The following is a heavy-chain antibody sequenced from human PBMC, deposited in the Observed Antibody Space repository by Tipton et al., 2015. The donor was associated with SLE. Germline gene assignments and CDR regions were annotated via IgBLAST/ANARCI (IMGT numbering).Heavy chain of an antibody. J-gene: IGHJ6*02. CDR1: GGSISSGSYY. V-gene: IGHV4-61*02. Sequence: TLSLTCTVSGGSISSGSYYWSWIRPPAGKGLEWIGRIYTSGSTNYNPSLKSRVTMSVDTSKNQFSLKLSSVTAADTAVYYCARDTGSDGYYYGMDVWGQGTTVTVSS. CDR2: IYTSGST. D-gene: IGHD4-17*01. CDR3: ARDTGSDGYYYGMDV.